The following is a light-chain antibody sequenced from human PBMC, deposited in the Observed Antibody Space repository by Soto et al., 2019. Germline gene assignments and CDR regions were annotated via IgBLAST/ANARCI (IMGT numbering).Light chain of an antibody. CDR2: KAS. Sequence: DIQMTQSPSTLSASVGDRVTITCRASQSIRSWLAWYQQKPGKAPKLLIHKASSLESGVPSRFSGSASGTEFTITISSLQPDDFATYYYQQYNSYSGTFGQGTKVEIK. V-gene: IGKV1-5*03. CDR3: QQYNSYSGT. J-gene: IGKJ2*02. CDR1: QSIRSW.